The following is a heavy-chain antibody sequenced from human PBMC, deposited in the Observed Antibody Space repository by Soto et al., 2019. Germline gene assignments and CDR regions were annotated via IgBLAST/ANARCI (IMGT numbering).Heavy chain of an antibody. D-gene: IGHD3-3*01. CDR2: IYSSGSS. J-gene: IGHJ5*02. V-gene: IGHV4-4*07. Sequence: SETLSLTCTVSGGAISTYYWTWIRQPAGKGLEWIGRIYSSGSSKYNPSLQSRGTMSLDTSNNQCSLRLTSVTAAHTAVYYCARGQRFSDWFDPWGQGTWGTVS. CDR1: GGAISTYY. CDR3: ARGQRFSDWFDP.